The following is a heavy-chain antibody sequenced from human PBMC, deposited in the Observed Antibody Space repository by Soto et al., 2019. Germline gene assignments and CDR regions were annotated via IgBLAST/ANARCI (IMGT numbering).Heavy chain of an antibody. CDR1: GYTFTSYG. D-gene: IGHD5-12*01. V-gene: IGHV1-18*01. Sequence: GASVKVSCKASGYTFTSYGISWVRQAPGQGLEWMGWISAYNGNTNYAQKLQGRVTMTTDTSTSTAYMELRSLRSDDTAVYYFARSDYVDIVATITGGSGFDPWGQGTLVTVSS. CDR3: ARSDYVDIVATITGGSGFDP. J-gene: IGHJ5*02. CDR2: ISAYNGNT.